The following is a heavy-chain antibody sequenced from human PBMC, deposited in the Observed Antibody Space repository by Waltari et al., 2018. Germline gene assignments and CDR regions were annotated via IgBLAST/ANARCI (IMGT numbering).Heavy chain of an antibody. CDR3: ARGRITIGP. CDR2: IKQDESEK. D-gene: IGHD3-10*01. J-gene: IGHJ5*02. CDR1: GFSISGYW. V-gene: IGHV3-7*03. Sequence: EVQLVESGGGLVQPGGSLRLSCAASGFSISGYWMSWVRQAPGKGLEWVANIKQDESEKNYVDSVKGRLTISRDNAKNSLSLQMSSLRAEDTAVYYCARGRITIGPWGQGTLVTVSS.